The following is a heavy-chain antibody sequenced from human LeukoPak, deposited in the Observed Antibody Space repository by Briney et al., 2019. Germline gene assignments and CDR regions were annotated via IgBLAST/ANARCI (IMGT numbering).Heavy chain of an antibody. J-gene: IGHJ5*02. CDR2: IIPIFGTA. Sequence: EASVKVSCKASGGTFSSYAISWVRQAPGQGLEWMGGIIPIFGTANYAQKFQGRVTITADESTSTAYMELSSLRSEGTAVYYWAGGRCSRTSSPGKNWFAPWGQETLVTVSS. V-gene: IGHV1-69*13. CDR1: GGTFSSYA. CDR3: AGGRCSRTSSPGKNWFAP. D-gene: IGHD2-2*01.